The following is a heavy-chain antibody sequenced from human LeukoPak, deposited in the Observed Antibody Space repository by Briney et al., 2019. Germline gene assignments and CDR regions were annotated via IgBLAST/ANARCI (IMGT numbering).Heavy chain of an antibody. CDR3: ARAGANDYGDYFNWFDP. CDR1: GFTFSDYY. V-gene: IGHV3-11*04. D-gene: IGHD4-17*01. Sequence: GGSLRLSCAASGFTFSDYYMSWIRQAPGEGLEGVSYISSSGSTIYYADSVKGRFTISRDNAKNSLYLQMNSLRAEDTAVYYCARAGANDYGDYFNWFDPWGQGTLVTVSS. CDR2: ISSSGSTI. J-gene: IGHJ5*02.